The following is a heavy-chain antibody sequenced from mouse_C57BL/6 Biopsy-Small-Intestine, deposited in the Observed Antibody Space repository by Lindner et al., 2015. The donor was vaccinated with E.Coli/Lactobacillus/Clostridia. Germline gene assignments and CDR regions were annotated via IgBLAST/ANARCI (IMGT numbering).Heavy chain of an antibody. D-gene: IGHD3-1*01. Sequence: VQLQESGPELVKPGASVKISCKASGYAFSSSWMNWVKQRPGKGLEWIGRIYPGNGDSNYSGKFKGKATLTADKSSSTAYVQLSSLTSEDSAVYFCAGGYSRGYFDYWGQGTTLTVSS. J-gene: IGHJ2*01. CDR3: AGGYSRGYFDY. CDR1: GYAFSSSW. V-gene: IGHV1-82*01. CDR2: IYPGNGDS.